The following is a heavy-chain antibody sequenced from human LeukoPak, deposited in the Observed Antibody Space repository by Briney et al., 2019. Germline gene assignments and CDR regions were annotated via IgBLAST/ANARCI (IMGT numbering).Heavy chain of an antibody. J-gene: IGHJ4*02. Sequence: SETLSLTCTVSGGSISSYYWSWIRQPPGKGLESIGYIYYSGSTNYNPSLKSRVTISVDTSKNQFSLKLSSVTAADTAVYYCARGLIAASDYWGQGTLVTVSS. V-gene: IGHV4-59*01. D-gene: IGHD6-13*01. CDR3: ARGLIAASDY. CDR1: GGSISSYY. CDR2: IYYSGST.